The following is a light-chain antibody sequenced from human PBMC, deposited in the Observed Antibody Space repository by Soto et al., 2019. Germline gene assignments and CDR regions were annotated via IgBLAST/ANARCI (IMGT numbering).Light chain of an antibody. CDR1: SSNIGAGYD. Sequence: QSVLTQPPSVSGAPGQRVTISCTGSSSNIGAGYDVHWYQQLPGTAPKLLIYGNSNRPSGVPDRFSGCKSGTSASLAITGLQAEDEADYYCQSYDSSLSFYVFGTGTKVTVL. CDR3: QSYDSSLSFYV. CDR2: GNS. V-gene: IGLV1-40*01. J-gene: IGLJ1*01.